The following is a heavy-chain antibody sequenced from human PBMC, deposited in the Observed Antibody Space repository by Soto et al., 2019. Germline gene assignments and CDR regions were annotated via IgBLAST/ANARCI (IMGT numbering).Heavy chain of an antibody. D-gene: IGHD3-10*01. J-gene: IGHJ4*02. V-gene: IGHV1-8*01. CDR3: ARGDQFGFGVDY. CDR1: GYTFLNHD. Sequence: GASVKVSCKASGYTFLNHDINWVRQAPGQGLEWMGWMVPDSGRTGYAKKYQGRVTMTRNTSTSTAYMELNSPTNEDTAVYYCARGDQFGFGVDYWGQGTPVTVSS. CDR2: MVPDSGRT.